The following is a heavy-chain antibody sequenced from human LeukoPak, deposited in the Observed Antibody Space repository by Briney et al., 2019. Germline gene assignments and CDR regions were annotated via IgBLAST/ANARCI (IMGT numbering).Heavy chain of an antibody. D-gene: IGHD4-17*01. V-gene: IGHV3-30-3*01. J-gene: IGHJ4*02. CDR3: ARPSDYGDYVGYFDY. Sequence: ISYDGSNKYYADSVKGRFTISRDNSKNTLYLQMNSLRAEDTAVYYCARPSDYGDYVGYFDYWGQGTLVTVSS. CDR2: ISYDGSNK.